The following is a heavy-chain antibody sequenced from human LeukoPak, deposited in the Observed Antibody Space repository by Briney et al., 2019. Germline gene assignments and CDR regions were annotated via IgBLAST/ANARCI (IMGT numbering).Heavy chain of an antibody. Sequence: PGGSLRLSCAASGFTFDDYAMHWVRQAPGKGLEWVSGISWNSGSIGYADSVKGRFTISRDNAKNSLYLQMNSLRAEDTALHYCAKGPGYSSSWYPLWGQGTLVTVSS. J-gene: IGHJ4*02. CDR1: GFTFDDYA. V-gene: IGHV3-9*01. CDR2: ISWNSGSI. CDR3: AKGPGYSSSWYPL. D-gene: IGHD6-13*01.